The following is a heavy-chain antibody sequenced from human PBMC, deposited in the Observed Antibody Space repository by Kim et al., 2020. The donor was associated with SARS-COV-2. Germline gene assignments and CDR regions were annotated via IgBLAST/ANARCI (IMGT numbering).Heavy chain of an antibody. Sequence: ASVKVSCKASGYTFTGYYIHWVRQGPGQGLEWMGRNNPDSGGTNLARRFQGRVTMTRDTSISTVYMEVSRLTPDDTVVYYCARGSYHDGLDFWGQGTLVTVSS. CDR3: ARGSYHDGLDF. CDR1: GYTFTGYY. J-gene: IGHJ3*01. D-gene: IGHD3-10*01. CDR2: NNPDSGGT. V-gene: IGHV1-2*05.